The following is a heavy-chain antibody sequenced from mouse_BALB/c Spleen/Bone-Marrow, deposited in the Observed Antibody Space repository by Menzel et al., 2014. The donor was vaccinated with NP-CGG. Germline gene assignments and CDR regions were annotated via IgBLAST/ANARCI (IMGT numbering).Heavy chain of an antibody. D-gene: IGHD1-1*01. J-gene: IGHJ1*01. CDR3: ARSAGSSRYWYFDV. CDR1: GYSITSDYA. V-gene: IGHV3-2*02. CDR2: ISYSDIT. Sequence: EVKLVESGPGLVKPSQSLSLTRTVTGYSITSDYAWNWIRQFPGNKLEWMGYISYSDITSYNPSLKSRISITRDTSKNQFFLKLNSVTPEDTATYYCARSAGSSRYWYFDVWGAGTSVTVSS.